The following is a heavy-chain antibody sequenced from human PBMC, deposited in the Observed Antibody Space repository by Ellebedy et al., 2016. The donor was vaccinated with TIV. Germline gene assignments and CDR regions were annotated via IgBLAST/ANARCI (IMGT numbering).Heavy chain of an antibody. Sequence: ASVKVSCKASGGTFGSYAISWVRQAPGQGLEWMGGIIPIFGTANYAQKFQGRVTITADESTSTAYMELSSLRSEDTAVYYCARGLGHYGDYQYYFDYWGQGTLVTVSS. CDR1: GGTFGSYA. V-gene: IGHV1-69*13. J-gene: IGHJ4*02. D-gene: IGHD4-17*01. CDR2: IIPIFGTA. CDR3: ARGLGHYGDYQYYFDY.